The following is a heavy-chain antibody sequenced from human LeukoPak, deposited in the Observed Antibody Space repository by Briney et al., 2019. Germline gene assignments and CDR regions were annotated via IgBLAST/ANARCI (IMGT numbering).Heavy chain of an antibody. V-gene: IGHV3-30-3*01. D-gene: IGHD2-21*01. CDR1: GFTFSTYA. J-gene: IGHJ5*02. Sequence: GGSLRLSCAASGFTFSTYAVHWVRQAPGKGLEWVAVISYDGSNKYYADSVKGRFTISRDNSKNTLYLQMNSLRAEDTAVYYCAKDLYSNWFDPWGQGTLVTVSS. CDR2: ISYDGSNK. CDR3: AKDLYSNWFDP.